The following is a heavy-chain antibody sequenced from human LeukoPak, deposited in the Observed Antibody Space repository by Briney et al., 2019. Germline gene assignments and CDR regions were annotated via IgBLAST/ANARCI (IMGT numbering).Heavy chain of an antibody. D-gene: IGHD1-26*01. V-gene: IGHV3-30-3*02. J-gene: IGHJ4*02. CDR3: AKRGDNLAWEFDY. CDR2: ISYDGSNK. CDR1: GFTFSSCA. Sequence: PGGSLRLSCAASGFTFSSCAMHWVRQAPGKGLEWVAVISYDGSNKYYADSVKGRLTISRDNSKTTLYLQVNSLRAEDTAVYYCAKRGDNLAWEFDYWGQGTLVTVSS.